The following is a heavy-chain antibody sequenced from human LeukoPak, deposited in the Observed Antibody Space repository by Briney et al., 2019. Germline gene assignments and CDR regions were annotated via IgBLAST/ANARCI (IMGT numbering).Heavy chain of an antibody. CDR1: GLTFSSYA. D-gene: IGHD6-13*01. CDR3: SSMDV. Sequence: PGGSLRLSCAASGLTFSSYAMNWVRQAPGKGLEWVSTISYSGGSTYYVDSVKGRFTISRDNSENTLYLQLNSLRAEDTAVYYCSSMDVWGKGTMVTVSS. J-gene: IGHJ6*03. V-gene: IGHV3-23*01. CDR2: ISYSGGST.